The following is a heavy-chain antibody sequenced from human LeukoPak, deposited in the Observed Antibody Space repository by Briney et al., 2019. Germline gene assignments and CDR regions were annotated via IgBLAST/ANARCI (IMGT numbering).Heavy chain of an antibody. CDR2: INPNSGGT. Sequence: ASVKVSCKASGYTFTGYYMHWVRQAPGQGLEWMGWINPNSGGTNYAQKFQGRVTMTRDTSISTAYMELSRLRSDDTAVYFCARDRSSLAVGDLRISDYWGQGVLVTVSS. CDR1: GYTFTGYY. V-gene: IGHV1-2*02. CDR3: ARDRSSLAVGDLRISDY. D-gene: IGHD2-21*02. J-gene: IGHJ4*02.